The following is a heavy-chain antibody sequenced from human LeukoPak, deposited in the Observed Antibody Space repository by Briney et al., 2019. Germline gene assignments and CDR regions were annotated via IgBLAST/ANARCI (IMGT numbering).Heavy chain of an antibody. CDR1: GYTFTSYA. J-gene: IGHJ4*02. Sequence: ASVKVSCKASGYTFTSYAMAWVRQAPGQGLEWMGWISAYNGNTNYAQKLQGRVTMTTDTSTSTAYMELRSLRSDDTAVYYCARSGHYSSGWCLAYCDQAVDYYFDYWGQGTLVTVSS. CDR2: ISAYNGNT. D-gene: IGHD6-19*01. V-gene: IGHV1-18*01. CDR3: ARSGHYSSGWCLAYCDQAVDYYFDY.